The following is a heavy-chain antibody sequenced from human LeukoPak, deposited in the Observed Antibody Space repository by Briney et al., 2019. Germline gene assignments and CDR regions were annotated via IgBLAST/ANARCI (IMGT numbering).Heavy chain of an antibody. CDR1: GFNFGDYG. J-gene: IGHJ4*02. D-gene: IGHD4-17*01. V-gene: IGHV3-49*04. CDR3: TRADGDYDHHFFDY. CDR2: IRRRANDGTT. Sequence: GGSLRLSCTGSGFNFGDYGLSWVRQAPGKVLEWIGFIRRRANDGTTEYAASVKGRFTMSRDDSKSIVYLQMNGLQTEDTALYYCTRADGDYDHHFFDYWGQGTQVIVSS.